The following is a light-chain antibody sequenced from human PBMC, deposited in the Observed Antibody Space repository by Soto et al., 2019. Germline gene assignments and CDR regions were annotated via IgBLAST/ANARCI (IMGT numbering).Light chain of an antibody. CDR2: AAS. Sequence: DIQMTQSPSSLSASVGDRVTITCRASQSISSYLNWYQQKPGKAPKLLIYAASSLQSGVPSRFSGSGSGTDXTLTISSLQPEDFATYYCQQSYSTPVTFGQGTRLEIK. V-gene: IGKV1-39*01. J-gene: IGKJ5*01. CDR1: QSISSY. CDR3: QQSYSTPVT.